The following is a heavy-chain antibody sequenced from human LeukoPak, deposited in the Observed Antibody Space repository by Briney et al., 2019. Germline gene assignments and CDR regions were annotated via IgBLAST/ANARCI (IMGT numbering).Heavy chain of an antibody. J-gene: IGHJ6*02. Sequence: GGSLRLSCAASGFTFSSYEMNWVRQAPGKGLEWVSYISSSGSTIYYADSVKGRSAISRDNAKNSLYLQMNSLRAEDTAVYYCARDCSSTSCYSEHGGRYYYYYYGMDVWGQGTTVTVSS. CDR1: GFTFSSYE. V-gene: IGHV3-48*03. D-gene: IGHD2-2*01. CDR3: ARDCSSTSCYSEHGGRYYYYYYGMDV. CDR2: ISSSGSTI.